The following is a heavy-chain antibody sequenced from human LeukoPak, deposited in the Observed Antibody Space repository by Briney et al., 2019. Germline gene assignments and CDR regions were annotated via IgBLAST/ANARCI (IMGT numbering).Heavy chain of an antibody. CDR3: ARCQAYCTNNWFDP. J-gene: IGHJ5*02. CDR2: ISPIGSRT. CDR1: GFTFSTYA. V-gene: IGHV3-23*01. Sequence: GGSLRLSCAASGFTFSTYAMNWVRQAPGKGLEWVSAISPIGSRTYYADSVKGRFTISRDNSGNTLYLQMNYLRAEDTAVYFCARCQAYCTNNWFDPWGQGTLVTVSS. D-gene: IGHD2-8*01.